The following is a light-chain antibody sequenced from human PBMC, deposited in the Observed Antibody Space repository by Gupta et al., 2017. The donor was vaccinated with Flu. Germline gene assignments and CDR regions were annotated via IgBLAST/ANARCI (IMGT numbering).Light chain of an antibody. CDR1: ESVNRNF. V-gene: IGKV3-20*01. Sequence: GTLSLSPGERVTLSCRASESVNRNFLVWYHQKPGQAPRRLIYGTSNRAPGIPDRFSGGGSGTDFTLTINRLEPEDFGFFYCHQYKTSPYTFGQGTKLEIK. J-gene: IGKJ2*01. CDR2: GTS. CDR3: HQYKTSPYT.